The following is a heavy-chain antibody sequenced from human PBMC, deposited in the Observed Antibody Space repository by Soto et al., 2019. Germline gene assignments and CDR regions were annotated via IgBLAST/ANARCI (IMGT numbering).Heavy chain of an antibody. Sequence: SETLSLTCAVSGGSISSGGYSWSWIRQPPGKGLEWIGYIYHSGSTYYNPSLKSRVTISVDRSKNQFSLKLSSVTAADTAVYYCARGRVVPAAWFDPWGQGTLVTVSS. CDR1: GGSISSGGYS. V-gene: IGHV4-30-2*01. J-gene: IGHJ5*02. D-gene: IGHD2-2*01. CDR3: ARGRVVPAAWFDP. CDR2: IYHSGST.